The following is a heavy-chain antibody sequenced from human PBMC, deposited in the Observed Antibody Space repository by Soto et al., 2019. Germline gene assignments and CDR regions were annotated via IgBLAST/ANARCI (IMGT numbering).Heavy chain of an antibody. J-gene: IGHJ5*02. Sequence: QVQLVESGGGVVQPGRSLRLSCAASGFTFSSYGMHWVRQAPGKGLEWAAVISYDGSNKYYADSVKGRFTISRDNSKNTLYLQMNSLRAEDTAVYYCAVEDCSSTSCYSWRDNWFDPWGQGTLVTVSS. CDR3: AVEDCSSTSCYSWRDNWFDP. CDR1: GFTFSSYG. V-gene: IGHV3-30*03. CDR2: ISYDGSNK. D-gene: IGHD2-2*02.